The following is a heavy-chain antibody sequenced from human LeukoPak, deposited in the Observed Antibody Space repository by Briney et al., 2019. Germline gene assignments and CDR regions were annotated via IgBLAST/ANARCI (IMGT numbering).Heavy chain of an antibody. D-gene: IGHD5-18*01. CDR3: AKHRGYSYGSLGMDV. J-gene: IGHJ6*02. Sequence: GRSLRLSCAASGFTFSSYGMHWVRQAPGKGLEWVAVISYDRSNKYYADSVKGRFTISRDNSKNTLYLQMNSLRAEDTAVYYCAKHRGYSYGSLGMDVWGQGTTVTVSS. V-gene: IGHV3-30*18. CDR1: GFTFSSYG. CDR2: ISYDRSNK.